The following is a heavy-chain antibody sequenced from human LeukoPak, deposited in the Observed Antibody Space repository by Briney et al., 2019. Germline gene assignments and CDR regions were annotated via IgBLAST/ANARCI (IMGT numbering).Heavy chain of an antibody. V-gene: IGHV3-21*01. Sequence: AGGSLRLSCLASGYTFSSYSINWVRQAPGKGLEWISSISVRSNHIYYADSVRGRFRISRDDARDSVYLQMNSLRAEDTAVYYCVRLRRNSDTSGFYYYYDFWGQGTLVTVSS. D-gene: IGHD3-22*01. CDR1: GYTFSSYS. CDR3: VRLRRNSDTSGFYYYYDF. CDR2: ISVRSNHI. J-gene: IGHJ4*02.